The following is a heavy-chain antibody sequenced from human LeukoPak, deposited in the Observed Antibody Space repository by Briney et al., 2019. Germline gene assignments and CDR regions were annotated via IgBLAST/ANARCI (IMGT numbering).Heavy chain of an antibody. Sequence: PGGSQRLSCAASGFTFSSYAMSWVRQAPGKGLEWVLAISGSGGSTYYADSVKGRFTISRDNSKNTLYLQMNSLRAEDTAVYYCAKHSSSWYWEPFDYWGQGTLVTVSS. CDR3: AKHSSSWYWEPFDY. D-gene: IGHD6-13*01. V-gene: IGHV3-23*01. CDR2: ISGSGGST. CDR1: GFTFSSYA. J-gene: IGHJ4*02.